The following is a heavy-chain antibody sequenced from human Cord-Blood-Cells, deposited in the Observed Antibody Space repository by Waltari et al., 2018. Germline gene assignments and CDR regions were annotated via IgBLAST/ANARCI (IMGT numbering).Heavy chain of an antibody. CDR2: IYYSGST. CDR1: GGSISSSSYY. V-gene: IGHV4-39*01. D-gene: IGHD1-26*01. Sequence: QLQLQESGPGLVKPSETLSITCTVSGGSISSSSYYWGWIRQPPGKGLEWIGSIYYSGSTYYNPSPKSRVTISVDTSKNQFSLKLSSVTAADTAVYYCARHSGIVGATFDYWGQGTLVTVSS. CDR3: ARHSGIVGATFDY. J-gene: IGHJ4*02.